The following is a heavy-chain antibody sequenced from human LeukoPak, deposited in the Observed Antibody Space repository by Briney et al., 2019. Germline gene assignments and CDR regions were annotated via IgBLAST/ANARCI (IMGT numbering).Heavy chain of an antibody. V-gene: IGHV4-34*01. CDR3: ARGQPRNFDSSGYYSGGFYDYDF. CDR2: INQSGSA. D-gene: IGHD3-22*01. CDR1: GGSFSGHY. Sequence: PSETLSLTCAVSGGSFSGHYWSWIRQPPGKGLEWIGEINQSGSAKYNPSLKSRVSISVHLSKNEFSLELNSVTAADTAAYYCARGQPRNFDSSGYYSGGFYDYDFWGQGTQVTVSS. J-gene: IGHJ4*02.